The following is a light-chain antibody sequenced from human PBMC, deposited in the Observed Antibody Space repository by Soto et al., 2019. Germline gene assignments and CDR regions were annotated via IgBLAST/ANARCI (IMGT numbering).Light chain of an antibody. V-gene: IGLV1-40*01. Sequence: QSVLTQPPSVSGAPGQRVSISCTGSTSNIGAPYDVHWYQHLPGTAPKLLIYGDNNRPSGVPDRFSGSKSGTSASLAITRLQAEDEADYYCSSHGGNNPFYVFGTGTKVTVL. CDR1: TSNIGAPYD. CDR3: SSHGGNNPFYV. CDR2: GDN. J-gene: IGLJ1*01.